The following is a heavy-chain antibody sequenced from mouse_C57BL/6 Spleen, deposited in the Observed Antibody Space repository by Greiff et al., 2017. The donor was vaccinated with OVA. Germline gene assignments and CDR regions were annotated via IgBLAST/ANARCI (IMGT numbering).Heavy chain of an antibody. CDR2: IDPEDGET. CDR1: GFNIKDYY. Sequence: VQLQQSGAELVKPGASVKLSCTASGFNIKDYYMHWVKQRTEQGLEWIGRIDPEDGETKSAPKFQGKATITADTSSNTAYLQLSSLTSEDTAGYYCARGYYDYRGFAYWGQGTLVTVSA. J-gene: IGHJ3*01. CDR3: ARGYYDYRGFAY. D-gene: IGHD2-4*01. V-gene: IGHV14-2*01.